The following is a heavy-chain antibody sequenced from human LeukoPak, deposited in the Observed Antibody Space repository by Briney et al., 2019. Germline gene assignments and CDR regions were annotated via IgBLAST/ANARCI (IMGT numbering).Heavy chain of an antibody. D-gene: IGHD2-2*02. J-gene: IGHJ5*02. CDR2: IQSDGSRT. V-gene: IGHV3-74*01. CDR3: AREFALPDTYFDP. Sequence: GGSLRLSCVASGITISSYWMHWVRQAPGKGLVWVSRIQSDGSRTSYADSVKGRFTISRDNAKNTLHLQMNSLRAEDTAVYYCAREFALPDTYFDPWGQGTLVTVSS. CDR1: GITISSYW.